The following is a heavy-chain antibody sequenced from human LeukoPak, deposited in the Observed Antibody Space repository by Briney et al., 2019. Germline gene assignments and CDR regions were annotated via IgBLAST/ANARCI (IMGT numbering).Heavy chain of an antibody. V-gene: IGHV3-66*01. CDR2: IYSGGST. D-gene: IGHD3-22*01. J-gene: IGHJ6*02. CDR1: GFTVSNNY. CDR3: ARRISITMNGMDV. Sequence: GGSLRLSCAASGFTVSNNYMSWVRQAPGKGLEWVSVIYSGGSTYYADSVKGRFTISRDNSKNTLYLQMNSLRVEDTAVYYCARRISITMNGMDVWGQGTTVTVSS.